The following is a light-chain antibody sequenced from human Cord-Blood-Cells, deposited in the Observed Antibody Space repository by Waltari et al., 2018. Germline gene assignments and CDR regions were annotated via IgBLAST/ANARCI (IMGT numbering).Light chain of an antibody. Sequence: AIRITQSPSSLSASTGDRVTITCRASQGISSYLAWYQQKPGKAPKLLIYAASTLQSGVPSRFSGSGSGTDFTLTISCLQSKDFATYYCQQYYSYPWTFGQGTKVEIK. CDR2: AAS. V-gene: IGKV1-8*01. J-gene: IGKJ1*01. CDR3: QQYYSYPWT. CDR1: QGISSY.